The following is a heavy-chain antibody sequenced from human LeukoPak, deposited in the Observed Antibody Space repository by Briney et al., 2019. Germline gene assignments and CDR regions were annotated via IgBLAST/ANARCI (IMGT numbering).Heavy chain of an antibody. CDR2: ISGYNGNT. V-gene: IGHV1-18*01. CDR3: ARGMSGYTEDPFDI. D-gene: IGHD2-2*02. J-gene: IGHJ3*02. CDR1: GYTFTSYN. Sequence: ASVKDSCKASGYTFTSYNINWVRQAPGQGLEWMAWISGYNGNTNYAQKFHGRVTLTRDTSTSTAYMELRSLRSDDTAVYFCARGMSGYTEDPFDIWGQGTVVTVSS.